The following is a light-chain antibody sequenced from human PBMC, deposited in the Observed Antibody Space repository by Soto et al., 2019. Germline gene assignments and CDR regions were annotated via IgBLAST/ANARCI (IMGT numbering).Light chain of an antibody. V-gene: IGKV3-15*01. CDR3: QQYNNWPRT. Sequence: EIVMTQSPATLSVSPGERATLSCTASQSVTTNLAWYQQKPGQAPRLLIYGASTRATCVPARFSGSGSGTEVTLTISSLQAEDFAVYYCQQYNNWPRTFGQGTKVEIK. CDR1: QSVTTN. CDR2: GAS. J-gene: IGKJ1*01.